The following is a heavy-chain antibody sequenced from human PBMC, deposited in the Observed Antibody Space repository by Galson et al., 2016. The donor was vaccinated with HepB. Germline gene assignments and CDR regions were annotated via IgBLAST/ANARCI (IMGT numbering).Heavy chain of an antibody. V-gene: IGHV4-61*01. CDR2: VYYSGST. J-gene: IGHJ5*02. CDR3: ARVIGVAVTGAGYWFDP. D-gene: IGHD6-19*01. CDR1: GGSVSSSSYL. Sequence: ETLSLTCTVSGGSVSSSSYLWSWIRQPPGKGLEWIGYVYYSGSTKNNPSLKSRVAISVDTSKNQFSLKLTSVTAADTAVYYCARVIGVAVTGAGYWFDPWGQGTLVTVSS.